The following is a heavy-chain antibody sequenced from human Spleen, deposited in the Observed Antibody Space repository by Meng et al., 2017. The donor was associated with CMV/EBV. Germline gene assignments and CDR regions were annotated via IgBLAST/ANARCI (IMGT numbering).Heavy chain of an antibody. V-gene: IGHV4-34*01. D-gene: IGHD1-7*01. Sequence: SETLSLTCAVYGGSFNGYYWSWIRQPPGKGLEWIGEINHSGSTNYNPSLKSRVTISVDTSKNQFSLKLSSVTAADTAVYYCARGRYLRYNWNYAGVDWFDPWGQGTLVTVSS. CDR3: ARGRYLRYNWNYAGVDWFDP. CDR2: INHSGST. CDR1: GGSFNGYY. J-gene: IGHJ5*02.